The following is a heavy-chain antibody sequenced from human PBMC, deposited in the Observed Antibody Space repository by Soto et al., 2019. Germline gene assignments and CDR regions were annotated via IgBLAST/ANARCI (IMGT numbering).Heavy chain of an antibody. Sequence: GGSLRLSCAASGFTFSSYSMNWVRQAPGKGLEWVSYISSSSSTIYYADSVKGRFTISRDNAKNSLYLQMNSLRDEDTAVYYCARDLSIGGLLMGDRPFDYWGQGTLVTVSS. CDR1: GFTFSSYS. CDR2: ISSSSSTI. J-gene: IGHJ4*02. D-gene: IGHD3-16*01. V-gene: IGHV3-48*02. CDR3: ARDLSIGGLLMGDRPFDY.